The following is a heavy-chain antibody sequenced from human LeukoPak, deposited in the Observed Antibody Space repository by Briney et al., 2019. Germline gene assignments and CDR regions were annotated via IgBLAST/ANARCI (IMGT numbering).Heavy chain of an antibody. J-gene: IGHJ4*02. Sequence: GASVKVSCKASGYTFTNYGISWVRQAPGQGLEWMGWINPNSGDTNYPQKFQGRVTMATDTSISTAYMELSRLKFDDTAVYYCARRGQDYWGQGTLVTVSS. V-gene: IGHV1-2*02. CDR1: GYTFTNYG. CDR2: INPNSGDT. CDR3: ARRGQDY. D-gene: IGHD3-10*01.